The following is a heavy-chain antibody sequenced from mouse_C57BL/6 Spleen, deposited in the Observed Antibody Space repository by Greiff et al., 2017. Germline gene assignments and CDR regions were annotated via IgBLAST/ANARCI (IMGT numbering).Heavy chain of an antibody. Sequence: QVQLKQSGAELVRPGASVTLSCKASGYTFTDYEMHWVKQTPVHGLEWIGAIDPETGGTAYNQKFKGKAILTADKSSSTAYMELRSLTSEDSAVYYCTREENYYGSREYFDVWGTGTTVTVSS. J-gene: IGHJ1*03. CDR1: GYTFTDYE. CDR2: IDPETGGT. CDR3: TREENYYGSREYFDV. V-gene: IGHV1-15*01. D-gene: IGHD1-1*01.